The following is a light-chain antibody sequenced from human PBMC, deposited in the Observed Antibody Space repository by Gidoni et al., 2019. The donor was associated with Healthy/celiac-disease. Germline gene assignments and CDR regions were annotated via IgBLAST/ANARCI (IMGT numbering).Light chain of an antibody. CDR3: QQSYSTPWT. CDR1: QSISSY. J-gene: IGKJ1*01. V-gene: IGKV1-39*01. Sequence: DIQLTQSPSSLSASVGDRVILTCRASQSISSYLNWYQQKPGKAPKLLIYAASTLQSGVPSRFSGSGSGTDFTLTISSLQPEDFATYYCQQSYSTPWTFGQGTKVEIK. CDR2: AAS.